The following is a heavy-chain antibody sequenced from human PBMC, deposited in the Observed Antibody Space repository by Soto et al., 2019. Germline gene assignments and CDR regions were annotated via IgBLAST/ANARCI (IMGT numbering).Heavy chain of an antibody. CDR2: IYPGDSDT. J-gene: IGHJ3*02. CDR3: ARSPGIQLWYGFHAFDI. Sequence: PGASLKISCKGSGYSFTSYWIGWVRQMPGKGLEWMGIIYPGDSDTRYSPSFQGQVTISADKSISTAYLQWSSLKASDTAMYYCARSPGIQLWYGFHAFDIWGQGTMVTVSS. D-gene: IGHD5-18*01. V-gene: IGHV5-51*01. CDR1: GYSFTSYW.